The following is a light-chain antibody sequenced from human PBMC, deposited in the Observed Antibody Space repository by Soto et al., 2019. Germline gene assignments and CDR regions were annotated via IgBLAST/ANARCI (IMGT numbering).Light chain of an antibody. CDR2: LGS. Sequence: EIVMTQSPLSLPVTPGEPASISCRSSQSLLSTNGYNYLDWYLQKPGQSPQLLIYLGSNRASGVPDRFSGSGSGTDFSLKIIRVEAEDVGAYSCLQALQTPKTFGPRTKVDIK. V-gene: IGKV2-28*01. CDR1: QSLLSTNGYNY. CDR3: LQALQTPKT. J-gene: IGKJ3*01.